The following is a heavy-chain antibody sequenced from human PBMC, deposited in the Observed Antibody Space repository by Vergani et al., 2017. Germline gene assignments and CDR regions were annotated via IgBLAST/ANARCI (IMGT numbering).Heavy chain of an antibody. CDR3: AKVVDSSGFLPFDY. V-gene: IGHV3-30*02. D-gene: IGHD6-19*01. J-gene: IGHJ4*02. Sequence: QVQLVESGGGVVQPGGSLRLSCAASGFTFSSYGMHWVRQAPGKGLEWVAFIRYDGSNKYYADSVKGRFTISRDNSKNTLYLQMNSLRAEDTAVYYCAKVVDSSGFLPFDYWGQGTLVTVSS. CDR2: IRYDGSNK. CDR1: GFTFSSYG.